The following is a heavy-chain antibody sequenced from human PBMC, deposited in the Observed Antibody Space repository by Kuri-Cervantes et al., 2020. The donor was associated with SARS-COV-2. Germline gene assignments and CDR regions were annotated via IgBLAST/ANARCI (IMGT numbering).Heavy chain of an antibody. CDR3: ARHEWEPYYFDY. D-gene: IGHD1-26*01. CDR2: IYYSGST. J-gene: IGHJ4*02. CDR1: GGSASSSSYY. Sequence: LRLSCTVSGGSASSSSYYWGWIRQPPGKGLEWIGSIYYSGSTYYNPTLKSRVTISVDTSKNQFSLKLSSVTAADTAVYYCARHEWEPYYFDYWGQGTLVTVSS. V-gene: IGHV4-39*01.